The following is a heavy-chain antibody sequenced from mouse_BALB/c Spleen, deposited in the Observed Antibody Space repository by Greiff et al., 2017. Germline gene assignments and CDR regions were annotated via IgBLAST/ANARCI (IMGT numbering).Heavy chain of an antibody. CDR3: TRGGWDFDY. V-gene: IGHV1-5*01. J-gene: IGHJ2*01. Sequence: VQLQQSGTVLARPGASVKMSCKASGYSFTSYWMHWVKQRPGQGLEWIGAIYPGNSDTSYNQKFKGKAILTAVTSASTAYMELSSLTNEDSAVYYCTRGGWDFDYWGQGTTLTVSS. CDR1: GYSFTSYW. D-gene: IGHD3-3*01. CDR2: IYPGNSDT.